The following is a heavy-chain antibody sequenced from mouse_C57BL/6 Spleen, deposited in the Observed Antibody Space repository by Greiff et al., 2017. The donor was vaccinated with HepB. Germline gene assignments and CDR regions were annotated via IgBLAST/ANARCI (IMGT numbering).Heavy chain of an antibody. D-gene: IGHD2-2*01. Sequence: QVQLQQPGAELVMPGASVKLSCKASGYTFTSYWMHWVKQRPGQGLEWIGEIDPSDSYTNYNQKFKGKSTLTVDKSSSTAYMQLSSLTSEDSAVYYCARMVTTDYYAMDYWGQGTSVTVSS. V-gene: IGHV1-69*01. CDR2: IDPSDSYT. CDR3: ARMVTTDYYAMDY. CDR1: GYTFTSYW. J-gene: IGHJ4*01.